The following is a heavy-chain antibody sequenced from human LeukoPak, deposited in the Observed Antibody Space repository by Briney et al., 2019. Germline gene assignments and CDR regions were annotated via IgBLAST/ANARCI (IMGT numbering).Heavy chain of an antibody. CDR3: ARSGYTYGFDY. D-gene: IGHD5-18*01. Sequence: PGRSLRLSCAASGFTFSSYAMHWVRQAPGKGLEWVAVISYDGSNKYYADSVKGRFTISRDNSKNTLYLQMNCLRAEDTAVYYCARSGYTYGFDYWGQGALVTVSS. J-gene: IGHJ4*02. CDR1: GFTFSSYA. CDR2: ISYDGSNK. V-gene: IGHV3-30*01.